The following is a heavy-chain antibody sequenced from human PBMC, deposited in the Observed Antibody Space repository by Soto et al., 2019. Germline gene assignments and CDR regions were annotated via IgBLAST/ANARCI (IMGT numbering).Heavy chain of an antibody. V-gene: IGHV3-73*01. J-gene: IGHJ4*02. CDR1: GFTFSGSA. Sequence: GGSLRLSCAASGFTFSGSAMHWVRRASGKGLEWVGRIRSKANSYATAYAGSVKGRFTIYRDDSKNTAYLQMNRLKTEHTAVYYCTRHGHLGYCSSTSCSTIDYWGQGT. CDR2: IRSKANSYAT. CDR3: TRHGHLGYCSSTSCSTIDY. D-gene: IGHD2-2*02.